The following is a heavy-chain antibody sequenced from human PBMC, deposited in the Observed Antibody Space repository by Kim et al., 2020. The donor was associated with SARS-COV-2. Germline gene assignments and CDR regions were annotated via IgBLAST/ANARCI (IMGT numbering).Heavy chain of an antibody. J-gene: IGHJ4*02. CDR1: GGSISSGSYY. CDR3: ARSSEQWLDIDY. V-gene: IGHV4-61*02. CDR2: IYTSGST. Sequence: SETLSLTCTVSGGSISSGSYYWSWIRQPAGKGLEWIGRIYTSGSTNYNPSLKSRVTISVDTSKNQFSLKLSSVTAADTAVYYCARSSEQWLDIDYWGQGTLVTVSS. D-gene: IGHD6-19*01.